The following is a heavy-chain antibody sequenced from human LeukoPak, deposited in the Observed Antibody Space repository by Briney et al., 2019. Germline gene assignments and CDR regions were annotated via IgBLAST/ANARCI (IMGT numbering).Heavy chain of an antibody. CDR2: INHSGST. J-gene: IGHJ4*02. CDR3: AREAPYGSGSYYNGPFDY. CDR1: GGSFSGYY. Sequence: SETLSLTCAVCGGSFSGYYWSWIRQPPGKGLEWIGEINHSGSTNYNPSLKSRVTISVDTSKNQFSLKLSSVTAADTAVYYCAREAPYGSGSYYNGPFDYWGQGTLVTVSS. V-gene: IGHV4-34*01. D-gene: IGHD3-10*01.